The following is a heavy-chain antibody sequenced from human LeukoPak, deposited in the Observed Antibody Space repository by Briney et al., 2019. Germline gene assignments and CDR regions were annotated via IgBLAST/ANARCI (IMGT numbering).Heavy chain of an antibody. CDR1: GGSISSSSYY. J-gene: IGHJ6*03. CDR2: IYYSGST. Sequence: PSETLSLTCTVSGGSISSSSYYWGWIRQPPGKGLEWIGSIYYSGSTYYNPSLKSRVTISVDTSKNQFSLKLSSVTAADTAVYYCARGAYGDLLLRYYYYMDVWGKGTTVTVSS. V-gene: IGHV4-39*07. D-gene: IGHD4-17*01. CDR3: ARGAYGDLLLRYYYYMDV.